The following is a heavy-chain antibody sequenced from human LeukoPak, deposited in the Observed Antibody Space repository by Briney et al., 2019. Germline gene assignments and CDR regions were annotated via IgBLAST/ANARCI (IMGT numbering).Heavy chain of an antibody. CDR3: ARDIVRGGSYGLFDN. V-gene: IGHV1-2*02. CDR1: GYTFTGYY. CDR2: INPNSGGT. Sequence: ASVKVSCKASGYTFTGYYMHWVRQAPGQGLEWMGWINPNSGGTNYAQKFQGRVTMTRDTSISTAYMELSRLRSDDTAVYYCARDIVRGGSYGLFDNWGQGTLVTVSS. J-gene: IGHJ4*02. D-gene: IGHD1-26*01.